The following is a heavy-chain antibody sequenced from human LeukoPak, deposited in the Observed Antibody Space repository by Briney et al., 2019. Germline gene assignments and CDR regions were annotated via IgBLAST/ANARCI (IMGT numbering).Heavy chain of an antibody. V-gene: IGHV3-30*03. CDR2: ISYDGSNK. Sequence: GGSLRLSCAASGFTFSSYGMHWVRQAPGKGLEWVAVISYDGSNKYYADSVKGRFTVSRDNSKSTLYLQMNSLRADDTAVYYCAREPLYWGQGTLVTVSS. D-gene: IGHD1-14*01. J-gene: IGHJ4*02. CDR1: GFTFSSYG. CDR3: AREPLY.